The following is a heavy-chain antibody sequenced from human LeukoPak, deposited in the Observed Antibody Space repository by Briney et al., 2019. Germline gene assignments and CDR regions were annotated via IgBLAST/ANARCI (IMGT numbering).Heavy chain of an antibody. CDR1: GGSFSGYY. J-gene: IGHJ5*02. CDR3: ARENYCSSTSCYAYWFDP. V-gene: IGHV4-34*01. D-gene: IGHD2-2*01. Sequence: PSETLSLTCAVYGGSFSGYYWSWIRQPPGKGLEWIGEINHSGSTNYNPSLKSRVTISVDTSKNQFSLKLSSVTAADTAVYYCARENYCSSTSCYAYWFDPWGQGTLVTVSS. CDR2: INHSGST.